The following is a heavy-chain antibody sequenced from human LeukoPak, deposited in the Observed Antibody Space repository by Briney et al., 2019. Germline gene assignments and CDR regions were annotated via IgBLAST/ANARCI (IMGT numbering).Heavy chain of an antibody. Sequence: GGSLRLSCAASGFTFSSYSMNWVRQAPGKGLEWVSAISGSGGSTYYADSVKGRFTISRDNSKNTLYLQMNSLRAEDTAVYYCAKQQWLVRGRFTEYYYYMDVWGKGTTVTVSS. CDR2: ISGSGGST. CDR3: AKQQWLVRGRFTEYYYYMDV. CDR1: GFTFSSYS. J-gene: IGHJ6*03. D-gene: IGHD6-19*01. V-gene: IGHV3-23*01.